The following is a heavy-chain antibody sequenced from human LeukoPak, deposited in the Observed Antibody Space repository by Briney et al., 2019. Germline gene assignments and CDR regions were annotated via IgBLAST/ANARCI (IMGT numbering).Heavy chain of an antibody. V-gene: IGHV3-11*04. Sequence: PGGSLRLSCAASGFTFSDNYMSWIRQAPGKGLEWVSYISSSGSTIYYADSVKGRFTVSRDIAKNTLYLQMYSLRAEDTAVCYCARAQMGTPTDCWGQGTLVTVSS. CDR1: GFTFSDNY. D-gene: IGHD1-14*01. CDR3: ARAQMGTPTDC. CDR2: ISSSGSTI. J-gene: IGHJ4*02.